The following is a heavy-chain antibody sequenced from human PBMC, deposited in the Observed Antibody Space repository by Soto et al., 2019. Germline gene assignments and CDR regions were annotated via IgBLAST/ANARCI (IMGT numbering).Heavy chain of an antibody. CDR1: GYTFTNYY. V-gene: IGHV1-46*01. J-gene: IGHJ6*02. D-gene: IGHD3-9*01. CDR3: ARGVNYDVLTGPKYYGMDV. CDR2: INPVGGTT. Sequence: ASVKVSCKSSGYTFTNYYMHWVRQAPGQGLEWLGIINPVGGTTSYAQKFQGRVTLTRDTSTSTVNLEMSSLTSEDTAVYFCARGVNYDVLTGPKYYGMDVWGQGTTVTVSS.